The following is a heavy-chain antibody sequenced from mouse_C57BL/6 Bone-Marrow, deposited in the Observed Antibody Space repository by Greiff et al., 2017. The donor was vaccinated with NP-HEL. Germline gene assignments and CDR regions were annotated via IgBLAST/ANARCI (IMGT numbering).Heavy chain of an antibody. CDR2: ISYSGST. CDR3: AREGYYYGSSSFAY. CDR1: GYSITSGYD. J-gene: IGHJ3*01. D-gene: IGHD1-1*01. V-gene: IGHV3-1*01. Sequence: EVKLQESGPGMVKPSQSLSLTCTVTGYSITSGYDWHWIRHFPGNKLEWMGYISYSGSTNYNPSLKSRISITHDTSKNHFFLKLNSVTTEDTATYYCAREGYYYGSSSFAYWGQGTLVTVSA.